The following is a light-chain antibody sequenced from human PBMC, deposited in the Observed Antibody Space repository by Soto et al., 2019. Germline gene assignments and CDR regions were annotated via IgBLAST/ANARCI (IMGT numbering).Light chain of an antibody. CDR3: MQALQTPYT. CDR1: QSLLHSNGYNY. Sequence: DIVMNQSPLSLPVTPGEPASISCRSSQSLLHSNGYNYLDWYLQKPGQSPQLLIYLGSNRASGVPDRFSGSGSGTYFTLKISRVEAEDVGVYYCMQALQTPYTFGQGTKLEIK. CDR2: LGS. V-gene: IGKV2-28*01. J-gene: IGKJ2*01.